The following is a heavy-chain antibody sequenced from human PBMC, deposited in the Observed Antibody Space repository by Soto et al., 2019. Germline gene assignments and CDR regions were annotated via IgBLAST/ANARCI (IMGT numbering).Heavy chain of an antibody. J-gene: IGHJ4*02. D-gene: IGHD6-13*01. CDR1: GFTFSSYG. CDR3: ARVHSSWYYFDY. V-gene: IGHV3-30*19. Sequence: QVQLVESGGGVVQPGRSLRLSCAASGFTFSSYGMHWVRQAPGKGLEWVAVIWYDGSNKYYADSVKGRFTISRDNSKNTLYLQMNSLRAEDTAVYYCARVHSSWYYFDYWGQGTLVTVS. CDR2: IWYDGSNK.